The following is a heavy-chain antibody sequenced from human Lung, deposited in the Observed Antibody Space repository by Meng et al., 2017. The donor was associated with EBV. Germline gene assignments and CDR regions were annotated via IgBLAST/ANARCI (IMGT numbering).Heavy chain of an antibody. J-gene: IGHJ4*02. CDR1: GGTFSSYA. V-gene: IGHV1-69*10. Sequence: QVQLVQSGDEVKKPGSAVKVSCKASGGTFSSYAIRWVRQAPGQGLEWMGGIIPILGIENYAQKFQGRVTITADKSTSTAYMELSSLRSEDTAVYYCARERPGGMATTPYFDYWGQGTLVTVSS. CDR3: ARERPGGMATTPYFDY. D-gene: IGHD5-24*01. CDR2: IIPILGIE.